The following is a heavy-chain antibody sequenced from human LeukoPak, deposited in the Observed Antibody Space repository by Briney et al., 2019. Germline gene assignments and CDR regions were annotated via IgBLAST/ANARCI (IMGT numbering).Heavy chain of an antibody. J-gene: IGHJ4*02. CDR2: ISGSGSSTT. Sequence: GGSLRLSCAASGFSFTTYAMSWVRQAPGQGLEWVASISGSGSSTTYYADSVKGRFTISRDISKSTLYLYMNSLRADDTAVYYCAKDGSFSWGGPFSWGQGTPVTVSS. CDR3: AKDGSFSWGGPFS. V-gene: IGHV3-23*01. D-gene: IGHD2-2*03. CDR1: GFSFTTYA.